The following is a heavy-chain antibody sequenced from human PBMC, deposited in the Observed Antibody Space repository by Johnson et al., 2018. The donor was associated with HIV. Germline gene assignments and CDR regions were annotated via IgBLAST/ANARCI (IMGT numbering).Heavy chain of an antibody. V-gene: IGHV3-30*14. D-gene: IGHD2-2*01. CDR2: IYTGSDST. Sequence: QMLLVESGGGVVQPGRSLRLSCAASGFTFSSYAMHWVRQAPGKGLEWVAVIYTGSDSTSYTDSVKDRFTISRDSSKNAVYLQMNSLRAEDTAAYYCASAIPGRSSLDGFDFWGQGTMVTVSS. J-gene: IGHJ3*01. CDR1: GFTFSSYA. CDR3: ASAIPGRSSLDGFDF.